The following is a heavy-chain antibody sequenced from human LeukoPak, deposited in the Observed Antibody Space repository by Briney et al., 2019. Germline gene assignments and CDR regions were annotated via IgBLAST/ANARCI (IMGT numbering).Heavy chain of an antibody. D-gene: IGHD3-22*01. Sequence: GGSLRLSCAASGFTFSSYAMSWVRQAPGKGLEWVSAISGSGGSTYYADSVKGRFTISRDNSKNTLYLQMNSLRAEDTAVYYCAKPTNYYDSSGYYYFDYWGQGTLITVSS. CDR2: ISGSGGST. V-gene: IGHV3-23*01. CDR1: GFTFSSYA. J-gene: IGHJ4*02. CDR3: AKPTNYYDSSGYYYFDY.